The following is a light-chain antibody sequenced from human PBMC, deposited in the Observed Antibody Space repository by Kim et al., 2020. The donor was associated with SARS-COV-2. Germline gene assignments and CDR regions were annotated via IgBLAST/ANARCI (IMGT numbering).Light chain of an antibody. CDR1: QDMGSG. J-gene: IGKJ5*01. CDR3: LQDWSYPLT. V-gene: IGKV1-6*01. Sequence: AIRVTQSPSSLSASVGDSVTITCRSSQDMGSGLVWYLQKPGKAPQLLIRGASNVHSGVPSRFSGSGFGTEFTLTISSLQPEDFATYLCLQDWSYPLTFGQGKRLEIK. CDR2: GAS.